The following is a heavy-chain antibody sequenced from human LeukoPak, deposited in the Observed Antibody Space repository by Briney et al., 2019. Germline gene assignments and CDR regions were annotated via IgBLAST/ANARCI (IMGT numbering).Heavy chain of an antibody. D-gene: IGHD6-19*01. CDR2: IGGSGGST. J-gene: IGHJ4*02. CDR3: AKETAVTGTGFFDY. Sequence: AGGSLRLSCAASGFTLSSDAMIWVRRAPGKGLEWVSTIGGSGGSTFYADSVKGRFTISRDNSKSTLYLQMDSLRAEDTAIYYCAKETAVTGTGFFDYWGQGTLVTVSS. CDR1: GFTLSSDA. V-gene: IGHV3-23*01.